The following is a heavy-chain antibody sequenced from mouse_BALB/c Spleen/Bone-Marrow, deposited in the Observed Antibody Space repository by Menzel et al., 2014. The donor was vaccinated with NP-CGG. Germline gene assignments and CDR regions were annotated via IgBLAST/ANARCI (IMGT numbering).Heavy chain of an antibody. CDR2: ISSGSSTI. CDR3: ARSGSSSGYFDY. J-gene: IGHJ2*01. V-gene: IGHV5-17*02. Sequence: DVMLVESGGGLVQPGGSRKLSCAASGFTFSSFAMHWVRQAPEKGLEWVAYISSGSSTIYYAGTVMGRFTISRDNPKNTLFLQMTSLRSEDTAMYYCARSGSSSGYFDYWGQGTTLTVSS. CDR1: GFTFSSFA. D-gene: IGHD1-1*01.